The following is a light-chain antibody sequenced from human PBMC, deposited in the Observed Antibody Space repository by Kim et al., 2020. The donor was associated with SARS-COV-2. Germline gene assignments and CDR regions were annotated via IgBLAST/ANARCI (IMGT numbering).Light chain of an antibody. V-gene: IGKV3-11*01. J-gene: IGKJ4*01. CDR2: DAS. CDR1: PMVSNC. Sequence: LAPAARATHSCRASPMVSNCLAWYQQKPGQAPRLLISDASNRATGIPARFSASGAGTDFTLTISSLEPEDFAVYYCQQRYNWPFTFGVGTKVDIK. CDR3: QQRYNWPFT.